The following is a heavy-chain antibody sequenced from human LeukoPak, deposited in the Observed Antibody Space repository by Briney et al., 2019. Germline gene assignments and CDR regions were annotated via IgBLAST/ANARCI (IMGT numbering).Heavy chain of an antibody. D-gene: IGHD5-12*01. CDR1: GGSFSGYY. Sequence: SETLSLTCAVYGGSFSGYYWSWIRQPPGKGLEWIGEINHSGGTNYNPSLKSRVTISVDTSKNQFSLKLSSVTAADTAVYYCARVHSGYDVWGQGTLVTVSS. CDR3: ARVHSGYDV. CDR2: INHSGGT. J-gene: IGHJ4*02. V-gene: IGHV4-34*01.